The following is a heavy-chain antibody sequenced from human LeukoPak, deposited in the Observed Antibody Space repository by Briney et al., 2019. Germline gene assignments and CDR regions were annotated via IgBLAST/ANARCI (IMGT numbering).Heavy chain of an antibody. Sequence: ASVKVSCKASGYRFTGYYMDWVRQAPGQGLEWMGWLNPNSGGTNYAQKFQGRVTMTRDTSISTAYMELSSLRSDDTAVYYCARAAFVDYGDYWYFDLWGQGTLVTVSS. J-gene: IGHJ2*01. CDR3: ARAAFVDYGDYWYFDL. CDR2: LNPNSGGT. CDR1: GYRFTGYY. V-gene: IGHV1-2*02. D-gene: IGHD4-17*01.